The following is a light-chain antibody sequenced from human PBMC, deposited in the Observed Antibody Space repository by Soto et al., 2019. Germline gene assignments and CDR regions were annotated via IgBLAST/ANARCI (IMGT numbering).Light chain of an antibody. CDR3: MQGSHWPRT. CDR2: RVS. CDR1: QSLVYSDGNTY. V-gene: IGKV2-30*01. J-gene: IGKJ5*01. Sequence: DVVMTQSPLSLPVTLGQPASISCRSSQSLVYSDGNTYLNWFHQRPGQSPRRLIYRVSNRDSGVPDRFSGSGSGTDFPLKISRVEDEDVGVYYCMQGSHWPRTFGQGTRLEIK.